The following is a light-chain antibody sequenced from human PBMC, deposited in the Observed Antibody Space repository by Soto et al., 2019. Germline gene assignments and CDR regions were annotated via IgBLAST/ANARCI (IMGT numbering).Light chain of an antibody. CDR1: QYINTR. CDR3: QQRSNWPT. V-gene: IGKV3-11*01. CDR2: QTS. Sequence: EIVLTQSPATLSSFPGDSVTLSCRASQYINTRLAWYQHTPGQAPRLLIYQTSIRAAGIPARFSVTGSGTDFTLTISSLEPEDFAVDDCQQRSNWPTFGGGTKVDIK. J-gene: IGKJ4*01.